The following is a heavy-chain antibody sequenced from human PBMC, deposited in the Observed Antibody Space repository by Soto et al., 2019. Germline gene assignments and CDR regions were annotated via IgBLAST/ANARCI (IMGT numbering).Heavy chain of an antibody. CDR1: GFTFSSYG. D-gene: IGHD3-3*01. Sequence: QVQLVESGGGVVQPGRSLRLSCAASGFTFSSYGMHWVSQAPGKGLEWVAVISYDGSNEYYADSVKGRFTISRDNSKNTLYLQMNSLRAEDTAVYYCAKDGDFWSGYYWVYYWGQGTLVTVSS. V-gene: IGHV3-30*18. J-gene: IGHJ4*02. CDR3: AKDGDFWSGYYWVYY. CDR2: ISYDGSNE.